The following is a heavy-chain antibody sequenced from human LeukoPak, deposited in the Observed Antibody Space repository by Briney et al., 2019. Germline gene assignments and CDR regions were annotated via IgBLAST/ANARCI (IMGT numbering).Heavy chain of an antibody. CDR2: IGAYNGDT. CDR1: GYTFTSFG. D-gene: IGHD2-15*01. Sequence: ASVKVSCKPSGYTFTSFGISWVRQAPGQGLEWMGWIGAYNGDTNYAQKFQGRVTMTTDTSTSTAYMDLRSLRSDDTAVYYCTRDHCRGDNCPSFDYWGQGTLVTVTS. J-gene: IGHJ4*02. V-gene: IGHV1-18*04. CDR3: TRDHCRGDNCPSFDY.